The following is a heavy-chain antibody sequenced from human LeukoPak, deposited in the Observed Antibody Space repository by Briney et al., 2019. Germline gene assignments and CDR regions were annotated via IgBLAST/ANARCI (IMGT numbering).Heavy chain of an antibody. V-gene: IGHV3-21*01. CDR3: AREEGWYYYDGSGYRYFDY. CDR2: ISSSSSYI. D-gene: IGHD3-22*01. CDR1: GFTFSSYS. Sequence: MTGGSLRLSCAASGFTFSSYSMNWVRQAPGKGLEWVSSISSSSSYIYYADSVKGRFTISRDNAKNSLYLQMNSLRAEDTAVYYCAREEGWYYYDGSGYRYFDYWGQGTLVTVSS. J-gene: IGHJ4*02.